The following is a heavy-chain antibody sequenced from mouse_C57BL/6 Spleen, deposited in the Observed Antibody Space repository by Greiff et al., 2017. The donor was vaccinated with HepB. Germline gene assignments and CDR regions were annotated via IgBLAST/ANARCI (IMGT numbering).Heavy chain of an antibody. CDR3: AREDYGNYVGYFDV. CDR1: GYTFTSYW. CDR2: IYPGSGST. Sequence: QVQLQQPGAELVKPGASVKMSCKASGYTFTSYWITWVKQRPGQGLEWIGDIYPGSGSTNYNEKFKSKATLTVDTSSSTAYMPLSSLTSEDSAVYYCAREDYGNYVGYFDVWGTGTTVTVSS. V-gene: IGHV1-55*01. J-gene: IGHJ1*03. D-gene: IGHD2-1*01.